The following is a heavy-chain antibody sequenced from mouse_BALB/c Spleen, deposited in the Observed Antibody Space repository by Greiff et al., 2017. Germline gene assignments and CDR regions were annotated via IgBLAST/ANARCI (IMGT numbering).Heavy chain of an antibody. D-gene: IGHD2-10*01. CDR3: APYTFAY. Sequence: VHVKQSGAELVKPGASVKLSCTASGFNIKDTYMHWVKQRPEQGLEWIGRIDPANGNTKYDPKFQGKATITADTSSNTPYLQLSSLTSQDTAVYYCAPYTFAYWGQGTLVTVSA. CDR1: GFNIKDTY. J-gene: IGHJ3*01. CDR2: IDPANGNT. V-gene: IGHV14-3*02.